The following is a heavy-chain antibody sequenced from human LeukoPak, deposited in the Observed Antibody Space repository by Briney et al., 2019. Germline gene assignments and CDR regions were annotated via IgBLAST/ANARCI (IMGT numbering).Heavy chain of an antibody. V-gene: IGHV4-30-4*01. CDR1: GGSISSGDYY. J-gene: IGHJ2*01. D-gene: IGHD7-27*01. CDR3: ARRPGDRYHPWYFDL. Sequence: SQTLSLTCTVSGGSISSGDYYWSWIRQPPGKGLEWIGYIYYSGSTYYNPSLKSRLTISVDKSKNQFSLKLSSVTAADTAVYYCARRPGDRYHPWYFDLWGRGTLVTVSS. CDR2: IYYSGST.